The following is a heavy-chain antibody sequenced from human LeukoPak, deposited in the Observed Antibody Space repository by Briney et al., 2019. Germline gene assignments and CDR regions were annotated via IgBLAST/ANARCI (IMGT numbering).Heavy chain of an antibody. V-gene: IGHV3-30*04. D-gene: IGHD1-26*01. CDR2: ISYDGSNK. Sequence: GGSLRPSCAASGFTSSSYAMHWVRQAPGKGLEWVAVISYDGSNKYYADSVKGRFTISRDNSKNTLYLQMNSLRAEDTAVYYCASFGGAPHHYAFDIWGQGTMVTVSS. CDR3: ASFGGAPHHYAFDI. J-gene: IGHJ3*02. CDR1: GFTSSSYA.